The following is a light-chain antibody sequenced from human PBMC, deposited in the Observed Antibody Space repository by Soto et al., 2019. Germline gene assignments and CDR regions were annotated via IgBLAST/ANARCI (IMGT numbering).Light chain of an antibody. V-gene: IGKV3-20*01. CDR2: GAS. CDR1: QSVRSSH. J-gene: IGKJ4*01. CDR3: QQYSTSPLN. Sequence: EIVLTHSPGTLSLSPGERATLSCRTSQSVRSSHLAWYQQKSGQAPRLLIYGASSRATGIPDRFSGSGSGTDFTLTISRLEPEDFAVYHCQQYSTSPLNFGGGTKVDIK.